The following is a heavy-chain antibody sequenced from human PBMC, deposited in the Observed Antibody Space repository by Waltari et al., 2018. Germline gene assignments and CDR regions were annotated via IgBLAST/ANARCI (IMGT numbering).Heavy chain of an antibody. V-gene: IGHV3-48*02. Sequence: QDAGEGLEWVSYISGSGKTISYADSVKGRFTISRDNAKNSLYLQMNSLRDEDRAVYYCARGGGQYYFDSSGYDFDFWGQGTLVTVSS. CDR2: ISGSGKTI. D-gene: IGHD3-22*01. CDR3: ARGGGQYYFDSSGYDFDF. J-gene: IGHJ4*02.